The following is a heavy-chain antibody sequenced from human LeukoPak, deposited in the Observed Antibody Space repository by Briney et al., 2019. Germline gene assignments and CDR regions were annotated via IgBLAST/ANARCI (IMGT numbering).Heavy chain of an antibody. J-gene: IGHJ4*02. CDR1: GGSISSYY. D-gene: IGHD6-6*01. Sequence: SETLSLTCTVSGGSISSYYWSWIRQPPGKGLEWIGYIYYSGSTNYNPSLKSRVTISVDTSKNQFSLKLRSVTAADTAVYSCARLSIAALSSLDYWGQGTLVTVSS. V-gene: IGHV4-59*01. CDR2: IYYSGST. CDR3: ARLSIAALSSLDY.